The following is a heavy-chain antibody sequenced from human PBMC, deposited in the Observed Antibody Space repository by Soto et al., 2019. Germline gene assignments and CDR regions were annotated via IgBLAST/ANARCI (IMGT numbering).Heavy chain of an antibody. CDR1: GDSISNGVYY. Sequence: PSDTLSLTCTVSGDSISNGVYYWSWIRQHPGKGLEWIGYIYYRGSTYYNPSLRSRVSISLDTSKSQSSLKLNTVTAADTAVYYWARALAARPISFDYWGQGTLVTVSS. J-gene: IGHJ4*02. V-gene: IGHV4-31*03. CDR3: ARALAARPISFDY. CDR2: IYYRGST. D-gene: IGHD6-6*01.